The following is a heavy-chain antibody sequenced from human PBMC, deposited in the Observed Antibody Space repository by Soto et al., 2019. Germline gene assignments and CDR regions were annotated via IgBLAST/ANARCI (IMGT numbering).Heavy chain of an antibody. D-gene: IGHD1-26*01. CDR3: VREVGVPPDWFDP. V-gene: IGHV3-74*01. J-gene: IGHJ5*02. CDR2: INGDGSST. CDR1: GFFFSGYW. Sequence: EVQLVESGGGLVQPGGSLRLSCAASGFFFSGYWMHWVRQAPGKGLMWVSRINGDGSSTSYADSVKGRFTISRDNAKNTLDLQMNSLRAEDTAVYYCVREVGVPPDWFDPWGQGNLVAVSS.